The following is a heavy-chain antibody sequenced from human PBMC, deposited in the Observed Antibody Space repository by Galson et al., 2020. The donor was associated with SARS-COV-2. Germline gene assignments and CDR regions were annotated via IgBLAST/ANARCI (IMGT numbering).Heavy chain of an antibody. V-gene: IGHV3-11*01. CDR3: ARGLTMIVVGTNYGMDV. D-gene: IGHD3-22*01. CDR2: ISSSGSTI. Sequence: GESLKISCAASGFTFSDYYMSWIRQAPGKGLEWVSYISSSGSTIYYADSVKGRFTISRDNAKNSLYLQMNSLRAEDTAVYYCARGLTMIVVGTNYGMDVWGQGTTVTVSS. CDR1: GFTFSDYY. J-gene: IGHJ6*02.